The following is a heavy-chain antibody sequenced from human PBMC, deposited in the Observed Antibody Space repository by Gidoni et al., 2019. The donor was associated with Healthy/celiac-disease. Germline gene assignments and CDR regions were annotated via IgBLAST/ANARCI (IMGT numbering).Heavy chain of an antibody. CDR3: ARDPDPQIAARLYDYYGMDV. CDR1: GGSFRSSA. J-gene: IGHJ6*02. D-gene: IGHD6-6*01. CDR2: IIPIFGTA. Sequence: QVQLVQSGAAVKKPGSSVKVSCTASGGSFRSSAISWVRQAPGQGLEWMGGIIPIFGTANYAQKFQGRVTITADKSTSTAYMELSSLRSEDTAVYYCARDPDPQIAARLYDYYGMDVWGQGTTVTVSS. V-gene: IGHV1-69*06.